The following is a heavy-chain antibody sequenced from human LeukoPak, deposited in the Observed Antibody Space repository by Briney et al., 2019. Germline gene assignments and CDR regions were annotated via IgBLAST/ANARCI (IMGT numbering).Heavy chain of an antibody. CDR3: AKEYGYDYNYFYSMDV. CDR2: ISGSSSSYI. CDR1: GFTFSSYE. J-gene: IGHJ6*03. D-gene: IGHD1-1*01. V-gene: IGHV3-21*01. Sequence: GGSLRLSCAASGFTFSSYEMNWVRQAPGKGLEWVSSISGSSSSYIYYADSLKGRFTISRDNSKNTVYLQMNSLRAEDTAVYFCAKEYGYDYNYFYSMDVWGKGTTVTISS.